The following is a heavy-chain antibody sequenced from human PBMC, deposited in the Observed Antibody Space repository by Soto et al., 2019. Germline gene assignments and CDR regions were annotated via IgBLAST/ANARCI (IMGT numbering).Heavy chain of an antibody. CDR1: GFSFSSFA. V-gene: IGHV3-23*01. CDR3: AKDYTGYYYGMDV. Sequence: TGGSRRLSCEVSGFSFSSFAMNWVRQAPGEGLEWVSSIRGTATSYADSVKGRFTISRDNSKNTVYLQMNTLRGEDTAVYYCAKDYTGYYYGMDVWGQGTTVTVSS. CDR2: IRGTAT. J-gene: IGHJ6*02. D-gene: IGHD3-16*01.